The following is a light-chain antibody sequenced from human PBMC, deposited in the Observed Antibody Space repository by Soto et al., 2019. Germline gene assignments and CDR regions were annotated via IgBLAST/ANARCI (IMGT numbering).Light chain of an antibody. CDR2: STS. V-gene: IGKV3-20*01. J-gene: IGKJ1*01. Sequence: IVLTQSPGTLSLSPGERATLSCRASQSFSSRYLAWYQLKPGQAPRLLIYSTSNRATGIPARFSGSGSGTDFTLTISKLEPEDFAVYCCQQYGRSPWTFGQGTKVEIK. CDR3: QQYGRSPWT. CDR1: QSFSSRY.